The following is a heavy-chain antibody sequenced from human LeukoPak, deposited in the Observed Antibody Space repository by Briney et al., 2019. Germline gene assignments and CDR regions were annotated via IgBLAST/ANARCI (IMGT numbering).Heavy chain of an antibody. CDR2: INTNTGNP. D-gene: IGHD6-13*01. CDR1: GYTFTSYA. V-gene: IGHV7-4-1*02. J-gene: IGHJ4*02. CDR3: AREYSSSRYSYFDY. Sequence: GASVKVSCKASGYTFTSYAMNWVRQAPGQGLEWMGWINTNTGNPTYAQGFTGRFVFSLDTSVSTAYLQISSLKAEDTAVYYCAREYSSSRYSYFDYWGQGTLVTVSS.